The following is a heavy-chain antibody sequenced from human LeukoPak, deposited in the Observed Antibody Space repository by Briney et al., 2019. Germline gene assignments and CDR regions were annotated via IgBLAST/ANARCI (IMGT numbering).Heavy chain of an antibody. CDR3: ARDRAYCSSTSCYWYFDY. CDR2: ICSGGST. V-gene: IGHV3-53*01. D-gene: IGHD2-2*01. J-gene: IGHJ4*02. Sequence: PGGSLRLSCAASGFTVSSNYMSWVRQAPGKGLEWVSVICSGGSTYYADSVKGRFTISRDNSKNTLYLQMNSLRAEDTAVYYCARDRAYCSSTSCYWYFDYWGQGTLVTVSS. CDR1: GFTVSSNY.